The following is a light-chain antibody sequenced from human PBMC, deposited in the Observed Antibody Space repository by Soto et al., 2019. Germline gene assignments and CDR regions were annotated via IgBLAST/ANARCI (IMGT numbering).Light chain of an antibody. CDR3: QQNYSTPRT. V-gene: IGKV1-39*01. CDR2: ATS. Sequence: DIPMTQSPSSLSASVGDRVTISCRASQSISNYLNWYQQKPGKAPKLLIYATSSLQSGVPSRFSGSGSGTDFTLIISSLLPEDFATYYCQQNYSTPRTFGQGTKVEIK. J-gene: IGKJ1*01. CDR1: QSISNY.